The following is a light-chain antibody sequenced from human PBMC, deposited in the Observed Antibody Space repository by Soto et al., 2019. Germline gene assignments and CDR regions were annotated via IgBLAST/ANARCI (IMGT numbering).Light chain of an antibody. J-gene: IGLJ2*01. Sequence: QSLLTQPPSASATPGQRVTISCSGGSSNIGSNTVNWYQQLPGTAPKLLIHSNNQRPSGVPDRFSGSKSGTSASLAISGLQSEDEADYYCAAWDDSLNGVVFGGGTK. CDR3: AAWDDSLNGVV. CDR2: SNN. CDR1: SSNIGSNT. V-gene: IGLV1-44*01.